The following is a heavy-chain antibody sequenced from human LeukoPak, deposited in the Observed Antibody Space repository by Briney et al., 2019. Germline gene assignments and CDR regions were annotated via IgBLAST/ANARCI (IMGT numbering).Heavy chain of an antibody. CDR1: GGSISSSSYY. CDR2: IYYSGST. D-gene: IGHD3-10*01. V-gene: IGHV4-39*01. Sequence: PSETLSLTRTVSGGSISSSSYYWGWIRQPPGKGLEWIGSIYYSGSTYYNPSLKSRVTISVDTSKNQFSLKLSSVTAADTAVYYCARNQYGSGSKLFDPWGQGTLVTVSS. J-gene: IGHJ5*02. CDR3: ARNQYGSGSKLFDP.